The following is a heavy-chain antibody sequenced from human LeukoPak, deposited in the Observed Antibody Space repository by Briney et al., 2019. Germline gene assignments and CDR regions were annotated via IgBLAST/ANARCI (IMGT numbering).Heavy chain of an antibody. Sequence: SQTLSLTCAISGDSVSRNSAAWNWIRQSPSRGLEWLGRTYYKSKWYNDYAVSVKSRIAINPDTSKNQFSLQLKSVTPEDTAVYYCARAPIVGATHIDYWGQGTLVTVSS. V-gene: IGHV6-1*01. D-gene: IGHD1-26*01. CDR1: GDSVSRNSAA. CDR3: ARAPIVGATHIDY. J-gene: IGHJ4*02. CDR2: TYYKSKWYN.